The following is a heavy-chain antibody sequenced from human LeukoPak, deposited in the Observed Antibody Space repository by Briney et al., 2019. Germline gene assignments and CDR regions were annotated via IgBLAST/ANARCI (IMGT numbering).Heavy chain of an antibody. Sequence: SETLSLTCTVSGGSISSGSYYWSWIRQPAGKGLEWIGRIYTSGSTNYNPSLKSRVTISVDTSKNQFSLKLSSVTAADTAVYYGAREGYESKYSSSAGFDPWGQGTLVTVSS. D-gene: IGHD6-6*01. CDR2: IYTSGST. CDR1: GGSISSGSYY. CDR3: AREGYESKYSSSAGFDP. J-gene: IGHJ5*02. V-gene: IGHV4-61*02.